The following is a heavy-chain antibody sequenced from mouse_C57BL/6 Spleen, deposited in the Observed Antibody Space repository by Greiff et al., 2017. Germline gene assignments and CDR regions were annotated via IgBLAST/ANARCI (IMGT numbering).Heavy chain of an antibody. V-gene: IGHV5-15*01. CDR2: ISNLAYSI. J-gene: IGHJ4*01. Sequence: EVQLVESGGGLVQPGGSLKLSCAASGFTFSDYGMAWVRQAPRKGPEWVAFISNLAYSIYYADTVTGRFTISRENAKHTLYLEMSSLRSEDTAMSCCARSDYHYAMDYWGQGTSVTVSS. CDR3: ARSDYHYAMDY. D-gene: IGHD2-4*01. CDR1: GFTFSDYG.